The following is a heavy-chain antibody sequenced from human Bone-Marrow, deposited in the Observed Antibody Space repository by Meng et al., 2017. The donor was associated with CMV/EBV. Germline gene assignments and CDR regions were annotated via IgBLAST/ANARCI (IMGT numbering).Heavy chain of an antibody. D-gene: IGHD3-10*01. CDR3: ARVRRGSGSYFGFDY. CDR1: GGTVSRGRYY. V-gene: IGHV4-61*01. J-gene: IGHJ4*02. Sequence: GGTVSRGRYYWSWIRQPPGKGLEWIGYIYYSGSTNYNPSLKSRVTISVDTSKNQFSLKLSSVTAADTAVYYCARVRRGSGSYFGFDYWGQGTLVTVSS. CDR2: IYYSGST.